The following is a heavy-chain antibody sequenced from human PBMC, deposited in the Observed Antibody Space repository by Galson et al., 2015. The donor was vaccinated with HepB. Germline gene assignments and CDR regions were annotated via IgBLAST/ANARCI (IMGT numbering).Heavy chain of an antibody. J-gene: IGHJ4*02. CDR3: ARVFGGAD. D-gene: IGHD3-16*01. CDR1: GGSISSGGYY. V-gene: IGHV4-61*08. Sequence: SETLSLTCTVSGGSISSGGYYWSWIRQHPGKGLEWIGYIYYSGSTNYNPSLQGRVTISLDTSKNQFSLELSSVTAADTAVYYCARVFGGADWGQGTLVTVSS. CDR2: IYYSGST.